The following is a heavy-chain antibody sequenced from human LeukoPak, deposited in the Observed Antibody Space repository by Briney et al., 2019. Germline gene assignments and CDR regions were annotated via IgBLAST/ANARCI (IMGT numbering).Heavy chain of an antibody. D-gene: IGHD3-10*01. CDR1: GGSISSYY. J-gene: IGHJ3*02. V-gene: IGHV4-59*08. CDR2: IYYSGST. Sequence: SETLSLTCTVSGGSISSYYWSWIRQPPGKGLEWIGYIYYSGSTNYNPPLKSRVTISVDTSKNQFSLKLSSVTAADTAVYYCARQSGWLDAFDIWGQGTMVTVSS. CDR3: ARQSGWLDAFDI.